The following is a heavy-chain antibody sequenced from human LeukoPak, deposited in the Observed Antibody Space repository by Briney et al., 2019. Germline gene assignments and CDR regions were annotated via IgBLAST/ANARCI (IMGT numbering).Heavy chain of an antibody. Sequence: GGSLRLSCVASGFPFTSYWMSWVGQGPGKGLAWVANIKQDGGERYYVDAEKGRFSISRDNAKNSLYLQMNSLRAEDTAVYYCASQYYYGSGYSPPASYYFGMDVWGQGTTVTVSS. D-gene: IGHD3-10*01. J-gene: IGHJ6*02. CDR2: IKQDGGER. CDR1: GFPFTSYW. CDR3: ASQYYYGSGYSPPASYYFGMDV. V-gene: IGHV3-7*01.